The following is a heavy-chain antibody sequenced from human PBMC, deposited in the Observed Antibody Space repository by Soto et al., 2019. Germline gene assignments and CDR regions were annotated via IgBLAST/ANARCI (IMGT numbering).Heavy chain of an antibody. CDR2: INHSGST. Sequence: SETLSLTCAVYGGSFSGYYWTWIRQPPGTGLEWIGEINHSGSTNYNPSLKSRVTISVDTSKNQFSLKLTSVTAADTAVYYCARDKITGLFDYWGRRTLVTVSS. V-gene: IGHV4-34*01. CDR1: GGSFSGYY. D-gene: IGHD2-8*02. CDR3: ARDKITGLFDY. J-gene: IGHJ4*02.